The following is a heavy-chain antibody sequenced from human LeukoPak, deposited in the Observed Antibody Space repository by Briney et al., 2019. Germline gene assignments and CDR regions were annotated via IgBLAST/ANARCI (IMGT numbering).Heavy chain of an antibody. CDR1: GASISSGGFY. D-gene: IGHD3-3*01. V-gene: IGHV4-30-2*01. Sequence: SETLSLTCTVSGASISSGGFYWTWIRRPPGKGLEWIGNTFHDGNTRYNPSLKGRVTISVDRSKNDFSLNLSSVTAADTAVYYCARDLRIGVDSPNRFDPWGQGTLVTASS. CDR3: ARDLRIGVDSPNRFDP. CDR2: TFHDGNT. J-gene: IGHJ5*02.